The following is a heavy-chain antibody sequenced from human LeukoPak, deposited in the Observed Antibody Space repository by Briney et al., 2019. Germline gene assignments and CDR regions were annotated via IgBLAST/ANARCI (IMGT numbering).Heavy chain of an antibody. CDR2: IYYSGST. CDR3: ARIQYSNSWHYFDY. V-gene: IGHV4-39*07. CDR1: GGSISSSSHS. Sequence: SETLSLTCTVSGGSISSSSHSWGWIRQPPGKGLEWIGSIYYSGSTYYNPSLKSRVTISGDTSKNQLSLKLSSVTAADTAVYYCARIQYSNSWHYFDYWGQGTLVTVSS. D-gene: IGHD6-13*01. J-gene: IGHJ4*02.